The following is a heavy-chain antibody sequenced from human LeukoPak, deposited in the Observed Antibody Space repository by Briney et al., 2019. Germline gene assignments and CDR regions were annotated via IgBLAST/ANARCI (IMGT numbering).Heavy chain of an antibody. D-gene: IGHD1-26*01. CDR2: INHSGST. J-gene: IGHJ4*02. Sequence: SETLSLTCAVYGGSFSGYYWSWIRQPPGKGLEWIGEINHSGSTNYNPSLKSRVTISVDTSKNQFSLKLSSVTAANTAVYYCARHAAGGALGFDYWGQGTLVTVSS. CDR1: GGSFSGYY. V-gene: IGHV4-34*01. CDR3: ARHAAGGALGFDY.